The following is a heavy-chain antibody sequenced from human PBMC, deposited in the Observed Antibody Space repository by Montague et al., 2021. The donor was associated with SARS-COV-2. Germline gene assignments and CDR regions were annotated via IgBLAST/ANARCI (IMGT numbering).Heavy chain of an antibody. D-gene: IGHD3-10*01. J-gene: IGHJ4*02. CDR2: INTSGST. CDR3: TSGGSKFGSEFDY. V-gene: IGHV4-61*02. Sequence: IAAINTSGSTHYSPSLKSRVTISVDTSKNQFSLKLDSMTAADTALYYCTSGGSKFGSEFDYWGQGTLVTVSS.